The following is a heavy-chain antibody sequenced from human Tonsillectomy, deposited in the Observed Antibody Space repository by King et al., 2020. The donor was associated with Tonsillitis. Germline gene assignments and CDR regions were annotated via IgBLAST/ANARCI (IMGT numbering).Heavy chain of an antibody. V-gene: IGHV3-49*03. D-gene: IGHD3-22*01. J-gene: IGHJ3*02. CDR2: IRSKAYGGTT. CDR3: TRDFRYDSSGYYPSQDAFDI. Sequence: VQLVESGGGLVQPGRSLRLSCTASGFTFGDYAMSWFRQAPGKGLEWVGFIRSKAYGGTTEYAASVKGRFTISRDDSKSIAYLQMNSLKTEDPAVYYCTRDFRYDSSGYYPSQDAFDIWGQGTMVTVSS. CDR1: GFTFGDYA.